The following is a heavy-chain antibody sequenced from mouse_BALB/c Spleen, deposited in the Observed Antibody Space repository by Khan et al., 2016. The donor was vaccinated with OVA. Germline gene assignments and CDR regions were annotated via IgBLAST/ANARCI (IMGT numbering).Heavy chain of an antibody. V-gene: IGHV5-15*02. CDR2: ISSLAYNF. D-gene: IGHD3-1*01. CDR1: GFTFSDYG. J-gene: IGHJ3*01. Sequence: EVELVESGGGLVQPGGSRKLSCAASGFTFSDYGMAWIRQGPGKGPEWITFISSLAYNFYYADNVPVRFTISRENAKNTLYLEMNSLRSEDTAMYYCARGGTGGCAYWGQGTLVTVSA. CDR3: ARGGTGGCAY.